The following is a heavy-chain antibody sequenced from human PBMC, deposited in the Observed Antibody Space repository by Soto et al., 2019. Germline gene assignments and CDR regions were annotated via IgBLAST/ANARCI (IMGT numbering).Heavy chain of an antibody. D-gene: IGHD4-4*01. CDR2: IYYSGST. CDR1: GGSISSYY. Sequence: PSETLSLTCTVSGGSISSYYWSWIRQPPGKGLEWIGYIYYSGSTNYNPSLKSRVTISVDTSKNQFSLRLSSVTAADTAVYYCARLPDYSSYGGYYYYYYMDVWGKGTTVTVSS. J-gene: IGHJ6*03. V-gene: IGHV4-59*08. CDR3: ARLPDYSSYGGYYYYYYMDV.